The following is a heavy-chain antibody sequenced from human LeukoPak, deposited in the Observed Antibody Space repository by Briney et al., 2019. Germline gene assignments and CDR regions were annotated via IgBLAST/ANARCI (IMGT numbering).Heavy chain of an antibody. CDR3: VRHRPRITIVRGLLNWFDP. CDR1: GYTFTGYY. J-gene: IGHJ5*02. V-gene: IGHV1-2*02. D-gene: IGHD3-10*01. Sequence: ASVKVSCKASGYTFTGYYMHWVRQAPGQGLEWMGWINPNSGGTNYAQKFQGRVTMTRDTSISTAYMELSRLRSDDTAVYYCVRHRPRITIVRGLLNWFDPWGQGTLVTVSS. CDR2: INPNSGGT.